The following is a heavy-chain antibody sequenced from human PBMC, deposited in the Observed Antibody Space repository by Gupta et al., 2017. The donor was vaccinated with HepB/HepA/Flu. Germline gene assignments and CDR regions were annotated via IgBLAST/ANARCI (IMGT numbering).Heavy chain of an antibody. V-gene: IGHV3-72*01. CDR3: TRWRAGAQDY. CDR1: GFTISDHY. CDR2: TKNKANRYTT. J-gene: IGHJ4*02. Sequence: ELQLVESGGNLVQPGGSLRLSCAASGFTISDHYMDWVRQAPGKGLEWVGRTKNKANRYTTEYAASVKGRFTISRDDSKNSLYLQMNSLKTEDTAVYFCTRWRAGAQDYWGQGTLVTVSS. D-gene: IGHD1-26*01.